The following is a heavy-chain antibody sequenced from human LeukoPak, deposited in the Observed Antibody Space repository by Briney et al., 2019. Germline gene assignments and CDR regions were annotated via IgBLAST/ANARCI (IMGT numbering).Heavy chain of an antibody. Sequence: AGGSLRLSCAASGFTFTAYAMNWVRQAPGRGLEWVSSIGGSGGGTYYADSVMGRFTISRDSSKNTLYLQMNSLRAEDTAVYYCARASYYDILTGHFDYWGQGTLVTVSS. D-gene: IGHD3-9*01. CDR3: ARASYYDILTGHFDY. J-gene: IGHJ4*02. V-gene: IGHV3-23*01. CDR2: IGGSGGGT. CDR1: GFTFTAYA.